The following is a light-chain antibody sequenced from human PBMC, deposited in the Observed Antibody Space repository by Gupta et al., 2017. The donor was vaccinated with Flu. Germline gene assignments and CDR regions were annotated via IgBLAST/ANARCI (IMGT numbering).Light chain of an antibody. CDR1: QSITND. Sequence: VMTQSPATLSVSPGERATVSCRASQSITNDLAWYQQQPGQAPRLIIYDTSIRASGVPARFSGSGSGTAXTLIINXLQSEDFAIEYCQQYNNRPPLTFGXGTKVEIK. CDR2: DTS. J-gene: IGKJ4*01. CDR3: QQYNNRPPLT. V-gene: IGKV3-15*01.